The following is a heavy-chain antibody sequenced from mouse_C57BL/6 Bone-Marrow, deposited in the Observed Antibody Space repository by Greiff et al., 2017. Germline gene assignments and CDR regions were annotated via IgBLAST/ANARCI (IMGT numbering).Heavy chain of an antibody. J-gene: IGHJ4*01. CDR2: IWSGGST. CDR3: ARIGDDYDDEYAMDY. Sequence: QLQESGPGLVQPSQRLPITCTVSGFSLTSYGVHWVRPSPGKGLEWLGVIWSGGSTDYNAAFISRLSITNDNSKSQVFFKMNSLQADDTAIYYCARIGDDYDDEYAMDYWGKGTSVTVSS. V-gene: IGHV2-2*01. D-gene: IGHD2-4*01. CDR1: GFSLTSYG.